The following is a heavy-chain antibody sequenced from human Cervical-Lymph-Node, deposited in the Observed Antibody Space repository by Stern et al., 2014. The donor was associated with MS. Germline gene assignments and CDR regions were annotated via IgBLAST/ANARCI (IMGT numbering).Heavy chain of an antibody. Sequence: AQLVQSGAGVKKPGSSVKVSCKASGVTFSNLDISWVRQAPGQGPEWLGWMTPLFRTASVAQKVEGRVIFTADESTSTNYIEMSRLRSEDTAIYCCTRQQGGIAANWGQGTLVTVSS. V-gene: IGHV1-69*01. J-gene: IGHJ4*02. D-gene: IGHD6-13*01. CDR2: MTPLFRTA. CDR3: TRQQGGIAAN. CDR1: GVTFSNLD.